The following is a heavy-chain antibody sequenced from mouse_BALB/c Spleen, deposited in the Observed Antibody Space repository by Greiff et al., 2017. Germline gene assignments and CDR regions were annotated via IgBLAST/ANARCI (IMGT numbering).Heavy chain of an antibody. CDR1: GFSLTSYG. J-gene: IGHJ4*01. V-gene: IGHV2-9*02. Sequence: VHLVESGPGLVAPSQSLSITCTVSGFSLTSYGVHWVRQPPGKGLEWLGVIWAGGSTNYNSALMSRLSISKDNSKSQVFLKMNSLQTDDTAMYYCAREGVYYGNHYAMDYWGQGTSVTVSS. CDR2: IWAGGST. CDR3: AREGVYYGNHYAMDY. D-gene: IGHD2-1*01.